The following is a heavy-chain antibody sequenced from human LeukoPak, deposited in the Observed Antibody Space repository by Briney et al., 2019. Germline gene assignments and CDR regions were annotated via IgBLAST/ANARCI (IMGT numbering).Heavy chain of an antibody. CDR1: AYSISDGFV. CDR3: TRLSHVAGAPKVSWFDP. Sequence: PSETPSLTCTVSAYSISDGFVWGWIRQAPGKGLEWIGSIYHSGTSYYNPSLKSRISMSVDTSKNQFSLNLSSVTAADTAVYYCTRLSHVAGAPKVSWFDPWGQGTLVTVSS. D-gene: IGHD1-26*01. V-gene: IGHV4-38-2*02. CDR2: IYHSGTS. J-gene: IGHJ5*02.